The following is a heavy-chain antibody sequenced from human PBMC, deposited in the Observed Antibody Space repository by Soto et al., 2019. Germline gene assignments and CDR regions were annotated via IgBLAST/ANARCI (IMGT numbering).Heavy chain of an antibody. CDR3: ARVSQGGQLAFDY. Sequence: QVQLQESGPGLVKPSQTLSLTCTVSGGSISSGGYYWSWIRKHTGKGLEWIGYIYYSGSTYYNPSLKRRVTISVDTSKNQFSLKLSSVTAADTAVYYCARVSQGGQLAFDYWGQGTLVTVSS. CDR2: IYYSGST. D-gene: IGHD6-6*01. CDR1: GGSISSGGYY. J-gene: IGHJ4*02. V-gene: IGHV4-31*03.